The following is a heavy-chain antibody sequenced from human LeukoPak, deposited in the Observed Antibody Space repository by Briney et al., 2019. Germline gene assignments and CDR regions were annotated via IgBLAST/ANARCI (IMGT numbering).Heavy chain of an antibody. V-gene: IGHV1-69*05. CDR1: GGTFSSYA. CDR3: ARDPEYCSSTSCLYYFDN. D-gene: IGHD2-2*01. J-gene: IGHJ4*02. CDR2: IIPIFGTA. Sequence: SVKVSCKASGGTFSSYAISWVRQASGQGLEWMGGIIPIFGTANYAQKFQGRVTITTDESTSTAYMELSSLRSEDTAVYYCARDPEYCSSTSCLYYFDNWGQGTLVTVSS.